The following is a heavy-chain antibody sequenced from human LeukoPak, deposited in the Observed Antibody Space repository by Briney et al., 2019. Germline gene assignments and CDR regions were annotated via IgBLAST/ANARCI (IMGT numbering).Heavy chain of an antibody. CDR2: ISYDGSNK. Sequence: GGSLRLSCAASGFTFSSYGMHWVRQAPGKGLEWVAVISYDGSNKYYADSVKGRFTISRDNSKNTLYLQMNSLRAEDTAVYHCAKPKNGVYGDYIDYWGQGTLVTVSS. V-gene: IGHV3-30*18. CDR1: GFTFSSYG. D-gene: IGHD4-17*01. J-gene: IGHJ4*02. CDR3: AKPKNGVYGDYIDY.